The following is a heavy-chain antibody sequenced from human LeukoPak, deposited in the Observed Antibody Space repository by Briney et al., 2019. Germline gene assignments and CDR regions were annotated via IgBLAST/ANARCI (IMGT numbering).Heavy chain of an antibody. CDR3: ARVKTFVGRAGGFTMVRGVKNWFDP. V-gene: IGHV1-8*01. CDR1: GYTFTSYD. Sequence: GASVKVSCKASGYTFTSYDINWVRQATGQGLEWMGRMNPNIGNTGYAQKFQGRVTMTRNTSTSTVYMELSSLRSEDTAVYYCARVKTFVGRAGGFTMVRGVKNWFDPWGQGTLVTVSS. D-gene: IGHD3-10*01. J-gene: IGHJ5*02. CDR2: MNPNIGNT.